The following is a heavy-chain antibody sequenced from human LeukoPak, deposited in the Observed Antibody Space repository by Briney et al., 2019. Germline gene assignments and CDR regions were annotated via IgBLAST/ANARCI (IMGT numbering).Heavy chain of an antibody. V-gene: IGHV4-59*01. CDR2: IYYSGST. CDR3: ARVKRYCSGGSCYGGFDP. D-gene: IGHD2-15*01. CDR1: GGSISSYS. J-gene: IGHJ5*02. Sequence: PSETLSLTCTVSGGSISSYSWSWIRQPPGKGLEWIGYIYYSGSTNYNPSLKSRVTISVDTSKNQFSLKLSSVTAADTAVYYCARVKRYCSGGSCYGGFDPWGQGTLVTVSS.